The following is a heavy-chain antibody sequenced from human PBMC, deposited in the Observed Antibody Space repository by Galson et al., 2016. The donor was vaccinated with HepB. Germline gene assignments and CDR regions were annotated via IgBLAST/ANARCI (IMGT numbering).Heavy chain of an antibody. J-gene: IGHJ6*02. CDR1: GFSLTTDEIC. V-gene: IGHV2-70*01. CDR3: ARAPRGNPASGSYVYSAMDV. D-gene: IGHD3-10*01. CDR2: ITWDDDK. Sequence: PALVKPTQTLTLTCTFSGFSLTTDEICVSWIRQPPGKALEWLALITWDDDKYYSTSLKTRLTISKDTSRNQVVLTMTNMDPVDTATYYCARAPRGNPASGSYVYSAMDVWGQGTTVTVSS.